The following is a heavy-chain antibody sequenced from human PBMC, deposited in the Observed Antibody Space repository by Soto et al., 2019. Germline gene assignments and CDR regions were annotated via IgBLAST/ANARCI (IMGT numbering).Heavy chain of an antibody. CDR3: ARGLGQSITIFGVVPSYTWFDP. D-gene: IGHD3-3*01. J-gene: IGHJ5*02. Sequence: ASVKVSCKASGYTFTSYDINWVRQATGQGLEWMGWMNPNSGNTGYAQKFQGRVTMTRNTSISTAYMELSSLRSEDTAVYYCARGLGQSITIFGVVPSYTWFDPWGQGTLVTVSS. CDR1: GYTFTSYD. CDR2: MNPNSGNT. V-gene: IGHV1-8*01.